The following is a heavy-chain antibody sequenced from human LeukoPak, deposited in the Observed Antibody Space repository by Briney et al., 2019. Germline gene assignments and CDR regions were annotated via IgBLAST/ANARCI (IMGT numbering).Heavy chain of an antibody. J-gene: IGHJ4*02. D-gene: IGHD6-19*01. Sequence: PGRSLRLSCAASGFTFSSYSMNWVRQAPGKGLEWVSYISSSSSTIYYADSVKGRFTISRDNAKNSLYLQMNSLRAEDTAVYYCATPDSSGSDYWGQGTLVTVSS. CDR3: ATPDSSGSDY. CDR2: ISSSSSTI. V-gene: IGHV3-48*01. CDR1: GFTFSSYS.